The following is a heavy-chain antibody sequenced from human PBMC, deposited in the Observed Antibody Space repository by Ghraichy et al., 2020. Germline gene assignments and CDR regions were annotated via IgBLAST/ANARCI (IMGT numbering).Heavy chain of an antibody. CDR1: GFTFSSYD. CDR2: IGTAGDT. Sequence: GGSLRLSCAASGFTFSSYDMHWVRQATGKGLEWVSAIGTAGDTYYPGSVKGRFTISRENAKNSLYLQMNSLRAGDTAVYYCARVARLRSGWYFDLWGRGTLVTVSS. J-gene: IGHJ2*01. D-gene: IGHD3-22*01. CDR3: ARVARLRSGWYFDL. V-gene: IGHV3-13*01.